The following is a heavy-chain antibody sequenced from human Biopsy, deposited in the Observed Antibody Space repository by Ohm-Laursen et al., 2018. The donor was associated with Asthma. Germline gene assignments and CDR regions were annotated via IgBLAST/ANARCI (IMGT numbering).Heavy chain of an antibody. V-gene: IGHV1-69*13. CDR3: ARCQVGYSSGWSLLLKKIYYSGMDV. J-gene: IGHJ6*02. Sequence: GDSVKVSCKVPGGTFSNFAISWVRQAPGQGLEWLGGIITVFGTTNYAQKFQGRVTITADESTSTAYMEVTSLRSEDTAIYYCARCQVGYSSGWSLLLKKIYYSGMDVWGQGTAVTVSS. CDR1: GGTFSNFA. CDR2: IITVFGTT. D-gene: IGHD6-19*01.